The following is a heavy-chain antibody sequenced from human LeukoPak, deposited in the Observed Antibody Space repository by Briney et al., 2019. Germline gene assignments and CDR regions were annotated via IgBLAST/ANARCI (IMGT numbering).Heavy chain of an antibody. CDR2: ISGSGGST. D-gene: IGHD1-26*01. V-gene: IGHV3-23*01. CDR3: ARGSGSYYWFDY. CDR1: GFTFSSYA. Sequence: GGSLRLSCAASGFTFSSYAMSWVRQAPGKGLEWVSAISGSGGSTYYADSVKGRFTISRDNSKNTLYLQMNSLRAEDTAVYYCARGSGSYYWFDYWGQGTLVTVSS. J-gene: IGHJ4*02.